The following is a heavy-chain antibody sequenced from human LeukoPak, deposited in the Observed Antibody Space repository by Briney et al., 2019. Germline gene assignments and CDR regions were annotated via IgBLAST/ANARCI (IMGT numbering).Heavy chain of an antibody. Sequence: GGSLRLPCAASGFTFDDYGMSWVRQAPGKGLEWVSGINWNGGSTGYADSVKGRFTISRDNSKNSLYLQMNSLRAEDTALYYCAREDLTWGIAVAGTGVDYWGQGTLVTVSS. CDR3: AREDLTWGIAVAGTGVDY. D-gene: IGHD6-19*01. CDR2: INWNGGST. J-gene: IGHJ4*02. CDR1: GFTFDDYG. V-gene: IGHV3-20*04.